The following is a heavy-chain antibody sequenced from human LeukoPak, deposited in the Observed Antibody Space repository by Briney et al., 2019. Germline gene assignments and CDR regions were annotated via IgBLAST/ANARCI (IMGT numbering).Heavy chain of an antibody. J-gene: IGHJ4*02. Sequence: TGGSLRLSCAASGFTVSRHYMTWVRQAPGKGLEWVSVIYSGGSTYYADSVKGRFTISRDNSKNTLYLQMNSLRAEDTAVYYCARGGPAAGRFDYWGQGTLVTVSS. V-gene: IGHV3-66*01. D-gene: IGHD6-13*01. CDR2: IYSGGST. CDR1: GFTVSRHY. CDR3: ARGGPAAGRFDY.